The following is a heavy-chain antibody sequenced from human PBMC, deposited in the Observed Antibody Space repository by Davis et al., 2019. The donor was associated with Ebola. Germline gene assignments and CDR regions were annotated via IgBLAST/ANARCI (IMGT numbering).Heavy chain of an antibody. Sequence: GESLKISCAASGFTFSSYGMHWVRQAPGKGLEWVAVISYDGSNKYYADSVKGRFTISRDNSKNTLYLQMNSLRAEDTAVYYCAKGEFGENPRHGYWGQGTLVTVSS. D-gene: IGHD3-10*01. CDR1: GFTFSSYG. CDR2: ISYDGSNK. CDR3: AKGEFGENPRHGY. J-gene: IGHJ4*02. V-gene: IGHV3-30*18.